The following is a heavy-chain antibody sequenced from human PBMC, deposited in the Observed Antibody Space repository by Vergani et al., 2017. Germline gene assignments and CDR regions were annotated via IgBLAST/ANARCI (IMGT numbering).Heavy chain of an antibody. D-gene: IGHD6-19*01. CDR2: IYYSGST. CDR3: ARHVTAVAGTPYYFDY. Sequence: QLQLQESGPGLVKPSETLSLTCTVSGGSISSSSYYWGWIRQPPGKGLEWIGSIYYSGSTYYNPSLKSRVTISVDTSKNQFSLKLSSLTAADTAVYYCARHVTAVAGTPYYFDYWGQGTLVTVSS. J-gene: IGHJ4*02. V-gene: IGHV4-39*01. CDR1: GGSISSSSYY.